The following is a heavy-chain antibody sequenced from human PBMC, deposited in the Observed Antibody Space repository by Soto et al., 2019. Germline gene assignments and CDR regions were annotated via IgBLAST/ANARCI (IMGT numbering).Heavy chain of an antibody. CDR1: GFTFSSYG. J-gene: IGHJ6*02. CDR3: ARDRVVTFWLSSSRDYGMDV. Sequence: GGSLRLSCAASGFTFSSYGMHWVRQAPGKGLEWVAVIWYDGSNKYYADSVKGRFTISRDNSKNTLYLQMNSLRAEDRAVYYCARDRVVTFWLSSSRDYGMDVWGQGTTVTVSS. V-gene: IGHV3-33*01. CDR2: IWYDGSNK. D-gene: IGHD3-9*01.